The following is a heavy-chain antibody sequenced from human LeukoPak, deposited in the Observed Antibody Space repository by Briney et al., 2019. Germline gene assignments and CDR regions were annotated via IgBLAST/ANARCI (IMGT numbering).Heavy chain of an antibody. CDR1: GFTFSDYY. J-gene: IGHJ4*02. CDR3: ARVRQSGSHLDY. D-gene: IGHD1-26*01. Sequence: GGSLRLSCAASGFTFSDYYMSWIRQAPGKGLEWVSYISKSGGNTNYADSVKGRFTISRDNAKNSLYLQMNSLRAEDTAVYYCARVRQSGSHLDYWGQGTLVTVSS. V-gene: IGHV3-11*05. CDR2: ISKSGGNT.